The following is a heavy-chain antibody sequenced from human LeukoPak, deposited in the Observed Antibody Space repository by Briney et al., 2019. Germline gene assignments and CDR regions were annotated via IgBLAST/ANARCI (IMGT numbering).Heavy chain of an antibody. CDR3: ASVYSSSLNYYYYYGMDV. D-gene: IGHD6-6*01. J-gene: IGHJ6*02. Sequence: GGSLRLSCTASGFTFSNFWMGWVRQAPGKGLEWVANIKQDETEKFYLGSVKGRFTISRDNAKNSLYLQMNSLRVEDTALYYCASVYSSSLNYYYYYGMDVWGQGTTVTVSS. V-gene: IGHV3-7*03. CDR2: IKQDETEK. CDR1: GFTFSNFW.